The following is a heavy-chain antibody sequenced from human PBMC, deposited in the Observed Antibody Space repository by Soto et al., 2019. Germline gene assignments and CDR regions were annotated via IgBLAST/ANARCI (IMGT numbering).Heavy chain of an antibody. Sequence: EVQLVESGGGLVKPGGSLRLSCVASGFSFRDAWMSWVRQVPGKGLEWVGSIKSEAAGGTTDDAAPAKGRFSISRDDSKSTLYLQMNSLKIEDTAVYYCFTDRTASPVDHWGQGTLVTVSS. J-gene: IGHJ4*02. CDR1: GFSFRDAW. CDR3: FTDRTASPVDH. CDR2: IKSEAAGGTT. V-gene: IGHV3-15*01.